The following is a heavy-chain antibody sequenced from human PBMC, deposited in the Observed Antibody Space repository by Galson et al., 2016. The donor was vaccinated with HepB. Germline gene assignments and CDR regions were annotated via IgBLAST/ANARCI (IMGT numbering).Heavy chain of an antibody. CDR3: CVDTAMDYVFDY. CDR1: GFTFSTYT. Sequence: SLRLSCAASGFTFSTYTMNWVRQAPGKGLEWVSSISRGRGYIYYADSVKGRFTISRDKAKNTLYLQMNSLRAEDTAVYYCCVDTAMDYVFDYWGQGTLVTVSS. D-gene: IGHD5-18*01. V-gene: IGHV3-21*01. J-gene: IGHJ4*02. CDR2: ISRGRGYI.